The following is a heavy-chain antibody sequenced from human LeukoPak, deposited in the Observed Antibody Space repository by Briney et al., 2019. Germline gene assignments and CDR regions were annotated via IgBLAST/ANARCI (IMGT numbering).Heavy chain of an antibody. Sequence: GASVKVSCKASGYTFTSYGISWVRQAPGQGLEWMGWISAYNGNTNYAQKFQGRVTMTSKTSINTAYMELSSLRSEDTAVYYCARDLHAGRSFDPWGQGTLVTVSS. J-gene: IGHJ5*02. V-gene: IGHV1-18*01. CDR3: ARDLHAGRSFDP. CDR2: ISAYNGNT. CDR1: GYTFTSYG. D-gene: IGHD4-11*01.